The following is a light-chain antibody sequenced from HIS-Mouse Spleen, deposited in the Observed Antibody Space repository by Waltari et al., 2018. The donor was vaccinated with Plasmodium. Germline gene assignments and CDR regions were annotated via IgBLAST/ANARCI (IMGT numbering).Light chain of an antibody. CDR1: QGISSY. Sequence: AIRMTQSPSSFSASTGDRVTITCRASQGISSYLAWYQQKPGNAPKLLLYSASTLQSGVPSRFSGSGSGTDFTLTISCLQSEDFATYYCQQYYSYPLTFGGGTKVEIK. V-gene: IGKV1-8*01. CDR3: QQYYSYPLT. CDR2: SAS. J-gene: IGKJ4*01.